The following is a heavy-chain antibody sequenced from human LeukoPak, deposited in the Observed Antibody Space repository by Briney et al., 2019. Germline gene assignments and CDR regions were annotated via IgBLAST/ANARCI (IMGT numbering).Heavy chain of an antibody. CDR1: GFTLINFA. J-gene: IGHJ4*02. V-gene: IGHV3-23*01. Sequence: GGSLRLSCAAYGFTLINFAMSWVRQAPGKGLEWVSGTSDTGGSTYYADSGKGRFTISIDNSKNTLYLQMNSLRAEDTAVYYCAKNFGSSSRRSYFDYWGQGTLVTVSS. CDR2: TSDTGGST. D-gene: IGHD6-6*01. CDR3: AKNFGSSSRRSYFDY.